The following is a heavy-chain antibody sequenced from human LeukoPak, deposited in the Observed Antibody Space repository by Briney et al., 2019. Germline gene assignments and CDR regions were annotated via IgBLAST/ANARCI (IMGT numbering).Heavy chain of an antibody. CDR1: GYTFTDYY. V-gene: IGHV1-2*02. J-gene: IGHJ4*02. Sequence: ASVKVSFKGSGYTFTDYYMHWVRQAPGQGLEWMGWIYPNRGGTNYAQKFQGRVTMTRDTSINTAYMEMSRLRSDDTAVYYCARAYDGSGNLAYWGQGTLVTVSS. CDR3: ARAYDGSGNLAY. CDR2: IYPNRGGT. D-gene: IGHD3-22*01.